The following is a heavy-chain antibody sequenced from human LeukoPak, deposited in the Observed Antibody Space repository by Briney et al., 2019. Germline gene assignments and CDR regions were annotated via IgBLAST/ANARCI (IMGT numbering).Heavy chain of an antibody. Sequence: GGSLRLSCAASGFTFSSYGMHWVRQAPGKGLEWVAFIRYDGSNKYYADSVKGRLTISRDNSKNTLYLQMNSLRAEDTAVYYCAKERLWFGELFPDYWGQGTLVTVSS. CDR1: GFTFSSYG. J-gene: IGHJ4*02. D-gene: IGHD3-10*01. CDR3: AKERLWFGELFPDY. V-gene: IGHV3-30*02. CDR2: IRYDGSNK.